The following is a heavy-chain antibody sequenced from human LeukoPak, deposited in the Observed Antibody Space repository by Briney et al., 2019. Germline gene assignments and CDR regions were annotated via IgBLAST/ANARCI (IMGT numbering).Heavy chain of an antibody. CDR3: ARGAWATRLAS. CDR2: IYESGTT. J-gene: IGHJ4*02. CDR1: GESLNSYY. D-gene: IGHD2-15*01. V-gene: IGHV4-34*01. Sequence: SETLSLTCAVYGESLNSYYWSWVRQPPGEGLEWIGEIYESGTTKYNPSLKSRVAISMVPSKQQFSLTLSSVTAADTAVYYCARGAWATRLASWGLGTPVIVSS.